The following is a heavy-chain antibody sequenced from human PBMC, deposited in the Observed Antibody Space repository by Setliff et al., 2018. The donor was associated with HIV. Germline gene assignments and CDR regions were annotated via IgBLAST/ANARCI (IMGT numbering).Heavy chain of an antibody. J-gene: IGHJ4*02. CDR3: ARDFAGIAAAGTDY. D-gene: IGHD6-13*01. Sequence: GASVKVSCKASGYTFTSYAMNWVRQAPGQGLEWMGWINTNTGNPTYAQGFTGRFVFSLDTSVSTAYLQISSLKAEVTAVYYCARDFAGIAAAGTDYWGQGTLVTVSS. V-gene: IGHV7-4-1*02. CDR2: INTNTGNP. CDR1: GYTFTSYA.